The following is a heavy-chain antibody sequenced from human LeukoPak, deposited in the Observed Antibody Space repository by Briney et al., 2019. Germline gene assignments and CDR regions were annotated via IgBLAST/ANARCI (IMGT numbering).Heavy chain of an antibody. CDR1: GFTFSSYG. CDR3: AKDRYYDSSGPDY. D-gene: IGHD3-22*01. CDR2: IRYDGSNK. Sequence: PGGSLRLSCAASGFTFSSYGMHWVRQAPGKGLEWVAFIRYDGSNKYYADSVKGRFTISRDNSKNTLYLQMNSLRAEDTAVYYCAKDRYYDSSGPDYWGQGTLVTVSS. V-gene: IGHV3-30*02. J-gene: IGHJ4*02.